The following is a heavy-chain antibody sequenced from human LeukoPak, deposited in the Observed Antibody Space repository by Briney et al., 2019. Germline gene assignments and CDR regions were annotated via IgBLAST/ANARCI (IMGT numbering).Heavy chain of an antibody. CDR1: GGTFNNYA. V-gene: IGHV1-69*13. CDR2: IIPVLGTS. D-gene: IGHD3-3*01. J-gene: IGHJ4*02. CDR3: ASPARYYDFWRGYPTFDY. Sequence: ASVTVSCKASGGTFNNYAISWVRQAPGQGLEWMGGIIPVLGTSNYAQKFQGRVTITADESTTTAYMELSSLRSEDTAVYYCASPARYYDFWRGYPTFDYWGQGTLVTVSS.